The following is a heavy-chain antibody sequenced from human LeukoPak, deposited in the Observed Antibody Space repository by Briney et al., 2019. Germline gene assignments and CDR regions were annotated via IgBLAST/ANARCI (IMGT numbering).Heavy chain of an antibody. J-gene: IGHJ4*02. CDR2: IWYDGSNK. CDR1: GFTFSSYG. Sequence: GGSLRLSCAASGFTFSSYGMHWVRQAPGKGLEWVAVIWYDGSNKYYADSVKGRFTISRDNSENTLYLQMNSLRAEDTAVYYCARAPYYYDSSSYYHFDYWGQGTLVTVSS. D-gene: IGHD3-22*01. CDR3: ARAPYYYDSSSYYHFDY. V-gene: IGHV3-33*01.